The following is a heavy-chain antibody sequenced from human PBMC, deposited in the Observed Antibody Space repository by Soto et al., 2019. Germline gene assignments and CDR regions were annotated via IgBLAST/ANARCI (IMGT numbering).Heavy chain of an antibody. CDR3: EQDPHEKNNWFES. CDR2: ISGSGGDT. J-gene: IGHJ5*01. CDR1: GFTVSGSP. V-gene: IGHV3-23*01. Sequence: PXGALRLSFAASGFTVSGSPMVGVRQGQGKGLEWVSSISGSGGDTRYADSVKDRFIILRDNSKNTVHLQMKSLRVEDSAVYYCEQDPHEKNNWFESWGQRTLVTVSS.